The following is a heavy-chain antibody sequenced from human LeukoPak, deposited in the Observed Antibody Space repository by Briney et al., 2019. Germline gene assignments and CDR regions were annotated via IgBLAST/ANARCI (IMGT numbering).Heavy chain of an antibody. CDR3: ASEAITFGGVIA. Sequence: PSETLSLTCAVYGGSFSGYYWSWIRQPPGKGLEWIGEINHSGSTNYNPSLKSRVTISVDTSKNQFSLKLSSVTAADTAVYYCASEAITFGGVIAGGQGTLVTVSS. CDR2: INHSGST. V-gene: IGHV4-34*01. D-gene: IGHD3-16*02. CDR1: GGSFSGYY. J-gene: IGHJ4*02.